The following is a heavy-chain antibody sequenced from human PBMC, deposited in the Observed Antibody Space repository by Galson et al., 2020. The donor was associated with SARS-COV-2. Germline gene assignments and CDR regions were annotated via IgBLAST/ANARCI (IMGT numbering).Heavy chain of an antibody. Sequence: GGSLRLSCAASGFTFSSYEMNWVRQAPGKGLEWVSYISSSGSTIYYADSVKGRFTISRDNAKNSLYLQMNSLRAEDTAVYYCARDRNSWHPGGGYWGQGTLVTVSS. J-gene: IGHJ4*02. V-gene: IGHV3-48*03. CDR2: ISSSGSTI. CDR1: GFTFSSYE. D-gene: IGHD2-8*02. CDR3: ARDRNSWHPGGGY.